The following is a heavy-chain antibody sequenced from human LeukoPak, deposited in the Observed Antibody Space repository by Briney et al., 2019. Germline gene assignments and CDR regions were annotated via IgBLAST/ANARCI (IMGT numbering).Heavy chain of an antibody. D-gene: IGHD6-6*01. J-gene: IGHJ4*02. CDR3: AKDGASEWVAARHLDN. CDR1: GFTFRTYG. Sequence: PGGSLRLSCAASGFTFRTYGMHWVRQAPGKGLGWVAFIRFDGSNKYYADSVKGRFTISRDNSKNTLYLQMNSLTTDETAVYYCAKDGASEWVAARHLDNWGQGTLVTVSS. V-gene: IGHV3-30*02. CDR2: IRFDGSNK.